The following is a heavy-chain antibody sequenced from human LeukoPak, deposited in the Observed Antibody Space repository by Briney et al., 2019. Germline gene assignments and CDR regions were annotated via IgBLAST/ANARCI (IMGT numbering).Heavy chain of an antibody. CDR2: IYTSGST. J-gene: IGHJ2*01. CDR1: GGSISSYY. D-gene: IGHD2-2*01. Sequence: SETLSLTCTVSGGSISSYYWSWIRQPAGKGLEWIGRIYTSGSTNYNPSLKSRVTMSVDTSKNQFSLKLSSVTAADTAVYYCASTLHCSSTSCYWYFDLWGRGTLVTASS. V-gene: IGHV4-4*07. CDR3: ASTLHCSSTSCYWYFDL.